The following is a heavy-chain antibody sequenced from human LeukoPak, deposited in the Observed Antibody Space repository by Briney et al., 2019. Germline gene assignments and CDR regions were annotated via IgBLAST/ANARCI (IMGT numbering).Heavy chain of an antibody. Sequence: ASVKVSCKPSVYTFTGYYMHWVRQAPGQGLEWMGWINPNSGGTNYAQKFQGRVTMTRDTSISTAYMELSRLRSDDTAVYYCARGRRFLEWFLKNWFDPWGQGTLVTVSS. CDR2: INPNSGGT. CDR1: VYTFTGYY. J-gene: IGHJ5*02. V-gene: IGHV1-2*02. D-gene: IGHD3-3*01. CDR3: ARGRRFLEWFLKNWFDP.